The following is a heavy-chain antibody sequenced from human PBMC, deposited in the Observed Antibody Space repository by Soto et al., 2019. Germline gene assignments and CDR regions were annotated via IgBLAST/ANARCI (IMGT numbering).Heavy chain of an antibody. J-gene: IGHJ2*01. CDR2: LGTAGDT. CDR1: GFTFSSYD. Sequence: EVQLVESGGGLVQPGGSLRLSCAASGFTFSSYDMHWVRQATGKGLEWVSALGTAGDTYYPGSVKGRFTISRENAKNSLYLQMNSLRAGDTAVYYCARGVTMVRGVTIWYFDLWGRGTLVTVSS. V-gene: IGHV3-13*04. CDR3: ARGVTMVRGVTIWYFDL. D-gene: IGHD3-10*01.